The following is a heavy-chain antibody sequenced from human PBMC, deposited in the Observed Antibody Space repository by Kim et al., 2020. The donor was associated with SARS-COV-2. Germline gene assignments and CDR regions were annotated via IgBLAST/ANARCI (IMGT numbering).Heavy chain of an antibody. CDR3: ARGPPHITEGRGVFTPFDY. D-gene: IGHD3-10*01. CDR2: IIPLFGTE. J-gene: IGHJ4*02. CDR1: GGTFSRDS. V-gene: IGHV1-69*13. Sequence: SVKVSCTTSGGTFSRDSISWVRQAPGEGLEWMGGIIPLFGTERFADKFQGRVTITADDSTSTIYMELSGLRSEDTAVYFCARGPPHITEGRGVFTPFDYWGQGTQVTVSS.